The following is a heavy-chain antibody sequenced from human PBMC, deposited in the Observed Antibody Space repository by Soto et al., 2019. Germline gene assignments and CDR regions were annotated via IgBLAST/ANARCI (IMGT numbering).Heavy chain of an antibody. J-gene: IGHJ4*02. V-gene: IGHV3-7*05. CDR2: IKQDGSEK. D-gene: IGHD7-27*01. CDR3: ATETSTWGC. Sequence: EVQLVESGGGLAQPGESLRLSCVASGFALSNYWINWVRQAPGKGLEWVANIKQDGSEKNYVDSVKGRFTISRDNARNSLYLQMNSLRADDTAAYYCATETSTWGCWGQGTLVTVSS. CDR1: GFALSNYW.